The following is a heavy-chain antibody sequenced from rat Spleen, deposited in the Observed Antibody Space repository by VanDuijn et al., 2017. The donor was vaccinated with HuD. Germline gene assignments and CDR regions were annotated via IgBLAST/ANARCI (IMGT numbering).Heavy chain of an antibody. Sequence: EVQLVESGGGLEQPGGSLKLSCAASGFTFSNYDMAWVRQAPTKGLEWVASISYDGSSTYYPDSVKGRFTISRDNAKSTLYLQMNSLRSEDTATYYCTRDPRLMYTTDYFDYWGQGVMVTVSS. CDR3: TRDPRLMYTTDYFDY. CDR2: ISYDGSST. J-gene: IGHJ2*01. CDR1: GFTFSNYD. V-gene: IGHV5S23*01. D-gene: IGHD1-6*01.